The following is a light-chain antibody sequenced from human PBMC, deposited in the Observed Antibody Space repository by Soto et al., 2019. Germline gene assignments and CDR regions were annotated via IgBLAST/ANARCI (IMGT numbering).Light chain of an antibody. J-gene: IGKJ3*01. CDR1: QSVSSSY. CDR2: GKS. CDR3: QQYGSSPFT. Sequence: ESVLTQSPGTLSMSPGERATLSCRASQSVSSSYSAWYQQKPGQAPRLLIYGKSRRATGIPDRFSGSGSGTDFTLTISRLEPEDFAVYYCQQYGSSPFTFGPGTKVDIK. V-gene: IGKV3-20*01.